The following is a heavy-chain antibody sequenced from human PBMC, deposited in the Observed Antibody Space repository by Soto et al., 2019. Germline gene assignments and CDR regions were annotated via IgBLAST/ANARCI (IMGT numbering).Heavy chain of an antibody. J-gene: IGHJ6*02. V-gene: IGHV1-3*01. CDR2: INAGNGNT. D-gene: IGHD5-18*01. Sequence: QVQLVQSGAEVKKPWASVKVSCKASGYAFTSYAMHWVRQAPGQRLEWMGWINAGNGNTKYSQKFQGRVTITRDTSASTAYMELSSLRSEDTAVYYCASLRHSPSYYYYYGMDVWGQGTTVTVSS. CDR1: GYAFTSYA. CDR3: ASLRHSPSYYYYYGMDV.